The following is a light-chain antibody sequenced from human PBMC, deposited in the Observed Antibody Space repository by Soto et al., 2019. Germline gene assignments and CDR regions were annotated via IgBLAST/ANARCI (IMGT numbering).Light chain of an antibody. J-gene: IGLJ1*01. V-gene: IGLV2-14*01. Sequence: QSVLTQPASVSGSPGQSITISCTGTSSDVGGYNYVSWYQRHPGKAPKLMMYDVSNRPSGVSNRFSGSKSGNTASLTISGLQAEDEADYYCSSYTSSSRFVFGTGTKVTVL. CDR2: DVS. CDR1: SSDVGGYNY. CDR3: SSYTSSSRFV.